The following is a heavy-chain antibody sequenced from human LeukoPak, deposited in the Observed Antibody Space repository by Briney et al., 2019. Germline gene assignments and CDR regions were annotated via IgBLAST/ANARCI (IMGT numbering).Heavy chain of an antibody. CDR2: ISYDGSNK. J-gene: IGHJ4*02. CDR1: GFTFSSYA. D-gene: IGHD5-12*01. V-gene: IGHV3-30-3*01. CDR3: ARDTTPPGSDIVATLDY. Sequence: KSGGSLRLSCAASGFTFSSYAMHWVRQAPGKGLGWVAVISYDGSNKYYADSVKGRFTISRDNSKNTLYLQMNSLRAEDTAVYYCARDTTPPGSDIVATLDYWGQGTLVTVSS.